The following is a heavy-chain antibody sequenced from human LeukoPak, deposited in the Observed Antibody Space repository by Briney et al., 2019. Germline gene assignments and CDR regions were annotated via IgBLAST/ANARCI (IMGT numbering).Heavy chain of an antibody. CDR3: ARVGKSGSRYYSDY. V-gene: IGHV4-38-2*01. D-gene: IGHD1-26*01. CDR1: GYSISSGYY. J-gene: IGHJ4*02. CDR2: IYHSGST. Sequence: ASETLSLTCAVSGYSISSGYYWGWIRQPPGKGLEWIGTIYHSGSTYYNPSLKSRVTVSVDTSKNQFSLKLSSVTAADTAVYYCARVGKSGSRYYSDYWGQGTLVTVSS.